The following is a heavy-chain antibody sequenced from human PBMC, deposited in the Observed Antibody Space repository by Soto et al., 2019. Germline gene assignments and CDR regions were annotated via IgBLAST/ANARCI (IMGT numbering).Heavy chain of an antibody. CDR1: RSSLSSNTAA. J-gene: IGHJ4*02. D-gene: IGHD6-19*01. CDR2: TYYRSNWRH. V-gene: IGHV6-1*01. Sequence: SQTLSLTCAISRSSLSSNTAAWNCIRSSPSRGLEWLGRTYYRSNWRHDYAVSVKSRITVNPDTSKNHFSLQPNSVTPDDTAVYYCARGVAGSGFDLWGQGTRGTVSS. CDR3: ARGVAGSGFDL.